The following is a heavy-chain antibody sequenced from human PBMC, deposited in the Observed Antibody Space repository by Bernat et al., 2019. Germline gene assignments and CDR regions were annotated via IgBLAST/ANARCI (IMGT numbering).Heavy chain of an antibody. Sequence: QVQLVESGGGVVQPGRSLRLSCAASGFTFSSYAMHWVRQAPGKGLEWVAVISYDGSNKYYADSVKGRFTISRDNSKNTLYLQMNSLRAEDTAVYYCAKSIVVVPAYYYYGMDVWGQGTTVTVSS. CDR2: ISYDGSNK. CDR3: AKSIVVVPAYYYYGMDV. J-gene: IGHJ6*02. V-gene: IGHV3-30-3*02. CDR1: GFTFSSYA. D-gene: IGHD2-2*01.